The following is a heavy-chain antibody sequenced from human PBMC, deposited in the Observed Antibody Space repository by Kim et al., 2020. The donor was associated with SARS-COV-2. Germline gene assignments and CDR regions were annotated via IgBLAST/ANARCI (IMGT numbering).Heavy chain of an antibody. Sequence: LKSRVTISVDTSKSQFSLKLSSVTAADTAVYYCARVGEGYDILTGYYFDYWGQGTLVTVSS. CDR3: ARVGEGYDILTGYYFDY. D-gene: IGHD3-9*01. J-gene: IGHJ4*02. V-gene: IGHV4-59*01.